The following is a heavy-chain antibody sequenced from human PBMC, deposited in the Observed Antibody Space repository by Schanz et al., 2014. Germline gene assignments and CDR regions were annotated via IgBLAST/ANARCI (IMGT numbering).Heavy chain of an antibody. CDR3: AKDENWALTDY. V-gene: IGHV3-30*18. CDR1: GSTFSNYW. J-gene: IGHJ4*02. Sequence: VQLVESGGGLVQPGGSLRLSCAVSGSTFSNYWMTWVRQAPGKGLEWVAVISYDGSEKYYGDSVTGRFTISRDNSKNTLYLQMNSLRAEDTAVYYCAKDENWALTDYWGQGTLVTVSS. CDR2: ISYDGSEK. D-gene: IGHD7-27*01.